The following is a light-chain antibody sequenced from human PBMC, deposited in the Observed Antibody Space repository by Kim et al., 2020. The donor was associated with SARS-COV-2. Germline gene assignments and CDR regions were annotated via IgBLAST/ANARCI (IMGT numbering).Light chain of an antibody. CDR3: SSYTTTSTPWV. Sequence: QSITISCTGTSSDIGAYSTVSWYQQRPGEAPTLIIYDVSSRPSGVSVRFSGSKSGNTASLTISGLQAEDEADYFCSSYTTTSTPWVFGGGTKLTVL. CDR1: SSDIGAYST. CDR2: DVS. V-gene: IGLV2-14*03. J-gene: IGLJ3*02.